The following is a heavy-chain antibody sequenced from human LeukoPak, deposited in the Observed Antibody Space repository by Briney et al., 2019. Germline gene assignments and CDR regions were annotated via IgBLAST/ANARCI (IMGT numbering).Heavy chain of an antibody. J-gene: IGHJ4*02. V-gene: IGHV3-73*01. D-gene: IGHD6-19*01. CDR2: IRSKLNGYAT. Sequence: PGGSLRLSCGATGFTFSGSAMHWVRQASGKGLEWVGRIRSKLNGYATVYAASVKGRFTISRDDSKNTAYLQMNSLKTEDTAMYVCTRESSGWYTDYWGQGTLVTVSS. CDR1: GFTFSGSA. CDR3: TRESSGWYTDY.